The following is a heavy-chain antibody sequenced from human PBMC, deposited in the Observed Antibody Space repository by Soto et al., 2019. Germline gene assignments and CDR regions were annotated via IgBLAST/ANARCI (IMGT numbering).Heavy chain of an antibody. D-gene: IGHD1-7*01. CDR3: ARENWNYGYYFDY. J-gene: IGHJ4*02. Sequence: SETLSLTCTVSGGSISSGGYYWSWIRRHPGKGLEWIGYIYYSGSTYYNPSLKSRVTISVDTSKNQFSLKLSSVTAADTAVYYCARENWNYGYYFDYWGQVPFVTFSS. V-gene: IGHV4-31*03. CDR2: IYYSGST. CDR1: GGSISSGGYY.